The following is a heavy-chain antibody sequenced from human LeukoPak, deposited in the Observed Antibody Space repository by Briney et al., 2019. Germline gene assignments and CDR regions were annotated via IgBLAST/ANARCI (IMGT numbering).Heavy chain of an antibody. J-gene: IGHJ4*02. Sequence: QPGGSLRLSCAASGFTFSSHWMSWVRQAPGKGLEWVANIKQDESEKFYLDSVKGRFTISRDNAKNSLYLQMNSLRAEDTAVYYCARERAYSSSWGYFDYWGQGTLVTVSS. V-gene: IGHV3-7*01. CDR3: ARERAYSSSWGYFDY. CDR2: IKQDESEK. CDR1: GFTFSSHW. D-gene: IGHD6-13*01.